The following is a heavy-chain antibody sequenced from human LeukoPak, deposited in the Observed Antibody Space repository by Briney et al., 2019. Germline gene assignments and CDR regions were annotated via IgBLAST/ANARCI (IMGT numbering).Heavy chain of an antibody. CDR2: ISSSSSYI. D-gene: IGHD6-13*01. CDR1: GFTFSSYS. V-gene: IGHV3-21*01. Sequence: GGSLRLSCAASGFTFSSYSMNWVRQAPGEGLEWVSSISSSSSYIYYADSVKGRFTISRDNAKNSLYLQMNSLRAEDTAVYYCASWDSSSPRPMDVWGQGTTVTVSS. J-gene: IGHJ6*02. CDR3: ASWDSSSPRPMDV.